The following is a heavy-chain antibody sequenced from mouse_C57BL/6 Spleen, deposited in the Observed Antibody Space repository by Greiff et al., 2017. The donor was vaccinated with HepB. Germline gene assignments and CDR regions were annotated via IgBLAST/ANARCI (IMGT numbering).Heavy chain of an antibody. D-gene: IGHD1-1*01. J-gene: IGHJ1*03. CDR1: GYTFTSYW. V-gene: IGHV1-64*01. Sequence: VKLQQPGAELVKPGASVKLSCKASGYTFTSYWMHWVKQRPGQGLEWIGMIHPNSGSTNYNEKFKSKATLTVDKSSSTAYMQLSSLTSEDSAVYYCAREASLAVVATSWYFDVWGTGTTVTVSS. CDR3: AREASLAVVATSWYFDV. CDR2: IHPNSGST.